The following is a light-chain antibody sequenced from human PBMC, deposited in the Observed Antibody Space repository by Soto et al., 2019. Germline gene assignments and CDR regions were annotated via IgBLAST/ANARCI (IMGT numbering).Light chain of an antibody. CDR1: QSVSSN. CDR3: QQYNDWPPVFT. CDR2: GAS. J-gene: IGKJ4*01. Sequence: EIVMTQSPATLSVSPGERASLSCRASQSVSSNLAWYQQKPGQAPRLLIYGASTRATGIPARFSGSGSGTEFTLTISSLQSEDFAVYYCQQYNDWPPVFTFCGGTKVEI. V-gene: IGKV3-15*01.